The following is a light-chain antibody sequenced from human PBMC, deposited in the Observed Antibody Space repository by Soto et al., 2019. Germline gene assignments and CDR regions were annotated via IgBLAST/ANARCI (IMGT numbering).Light chain of an antibody. V-gene: IGKV4-1*01. CDR3: QQYESTPPT. CDR2: WAS. Sequence: DIVMTQSPDSLAVSLGERATINCKSSQSVLYSSNNKNYLAWYQQRPGQPPKLLFYWASTRESGVPDRFSGSGSWTDFTLTITSLQAEDVAVYYCQQYESTPPTFGQGTKLEI. CDR1: QSVLYSSNNKNY. J-gene: IGKJ2*01.